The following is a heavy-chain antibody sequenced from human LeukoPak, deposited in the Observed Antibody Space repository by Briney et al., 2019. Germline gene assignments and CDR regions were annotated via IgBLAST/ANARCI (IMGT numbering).Heavy chain of an antibody. D-gene: IGHD3-22*01. J-gene: IGHJ5*02. CDR3: ARYTYYYDSSGYQDWFDP. CDR2: IYYSGST. Sequence: SETLSLTCTVSGGSISSSSYYWGWIRQPPGKGLEWIGSIYYSGSTYYNPSLKSRVTISVDTSKNQFSLKLSSVTAADTAVYYCARYTYYYDSSGYQDWFDPWGQGTLVTVSS. CDR1: GGSISSSSYY. V-gene: IGHV4-39*01.